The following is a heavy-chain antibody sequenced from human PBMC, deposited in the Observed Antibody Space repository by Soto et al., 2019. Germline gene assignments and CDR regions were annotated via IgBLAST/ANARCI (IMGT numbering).Heavy chain of an antibody. CDR3: ARDLKYGDSLGVLNDAFDI. D-gene: IGHD4-17*01. J-gene: IGHJ3*02. CDR2: ISSSSSTI. V-gene: IGHV3-48*01. Sequence: GGSLRLSCAASGFTFSSYSMNWVRQAPGKGLEWVSYISSSSSTIYYADSVKGRFTISRDNAKNSLYLQMNSLRAEDTAVYYCARDLKYGDSLGVLNDAFDIWGQGTMVTVSS. CDR1: GFTFSSYS.